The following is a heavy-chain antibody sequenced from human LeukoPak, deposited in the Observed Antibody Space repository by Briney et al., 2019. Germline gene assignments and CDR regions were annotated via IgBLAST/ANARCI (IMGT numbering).Heavy chain of an antibody. CDR2: ISSSSTYI. J-gene: IGHJ6*03. V-gene: IGHV3-21*01. Sequence: PGGSLRLSCAASGFTFSNYGMNWVRQAPGKGLEWVSSISSSSTYIYHAESVKGRFTISRDNAKNSLYLQMNSLRAEDTAVYYCAKSSGWNYYYYYMDVWGKGTTVIASS. CDR1: GFTFSNYG. D-gene: IGHD6-19*01. CDR3: AKSSGWNYYYYYMDV.